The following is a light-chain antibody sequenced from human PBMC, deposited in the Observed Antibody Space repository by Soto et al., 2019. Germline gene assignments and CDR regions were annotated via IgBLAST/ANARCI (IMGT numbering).Light chain of an antibody. J-gene: IGLJ2*01. CDR3: QSYDRSLTGLI. CDR2: NNN. Sequence: QSVLTQPPSVSGAPGQRVTISCTGSSSNIGADYDVHWYQQLPGTAPKLLIYNNNNRPSGVPDRFSGSKSGTSASLAITGLQADDDTNYYCQSYDRSLTGLIFGGGTKVTVL. V-gene: IGLV1-40*01. CDR1: SSNIGADYD.